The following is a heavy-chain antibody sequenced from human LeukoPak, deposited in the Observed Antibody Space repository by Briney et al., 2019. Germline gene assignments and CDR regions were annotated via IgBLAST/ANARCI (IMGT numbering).Heavy chain of an antibody. Sequence: GGSLRLSCAASGFTFRNSAMSWVRQAPGKGLEWVSTFTGGDGSAYYADSVKGRFTISRDNSKNTLYLQMNSLRAEDTAVYYCARGYYDSSGYHPFDYWGQGTLVTVSS. D-gene: IGHD3-22*01. V-gene: IGHV3-23*01. CDR3: ARGYYDSSGYHPFDY. CDR1: GFTFRNSA. J-gene: IGHJ4*02. CDR2: FTGGDGSA.